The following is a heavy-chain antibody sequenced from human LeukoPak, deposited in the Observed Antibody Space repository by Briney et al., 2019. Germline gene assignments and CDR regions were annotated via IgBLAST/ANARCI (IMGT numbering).Heavy chain of an antibody. V-gene: IGHV3-48*03. CDR2: ISSSGSTI. Sequence: GGSLRLSCAASGFTFSSYDMNWVRQAPGTGLEWVSYISSSGSTIYYADSVKGRFTISRDNAKNSLYLQMNSLRAEDTAVYYCAADYYDSSGYLEYFQHWGQGTLVTVSS. CDR3: AADYYDSSGYLEYFQH. CDR1: GFTFSSYD. D-gene: IGHD3-22*01. J-gene: IGHJ1*01.